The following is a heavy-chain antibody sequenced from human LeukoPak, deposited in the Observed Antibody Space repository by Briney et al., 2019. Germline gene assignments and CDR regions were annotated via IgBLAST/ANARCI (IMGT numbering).Heavy chain of an antibody. Sequence: SETLSLTCTVSGGSISSYYWSWIRQPPGKGLEWFGYNYSSGSTNYNPSLKSRVTISIDTSKNQFSLKLSSVTAADTAVYYCARVPAYCGGGSCYGRWVDYWGQGTLVTVSS. J-gene: IGHJ4*02. V-gene: IGHV4-59*01. CDR1: GGSISSYY. D-gene: IGHD2-15*01. CDR3: ARVPAYCGGGSCYGRWVDY. CDR2: NYSSGST.